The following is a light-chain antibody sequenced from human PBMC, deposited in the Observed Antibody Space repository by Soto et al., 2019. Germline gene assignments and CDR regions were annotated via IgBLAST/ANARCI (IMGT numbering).Light chain of an antibody. J-gene: IGKJ1*01. Sequence: EIVLTQSPGTLSLSPGERATLSCRASQSVSSSYLAWYEQKPGQAPRLLIYAASNRATGIPARFSGSGSGTDFTLTINRLEPEDFAVYFCQQYGDMWTFGQGTKVDIK. V-gene: IGKV3-20*01. CDR1: QSVSSSY. CDR2: AAS. CDR3: QQYGDMWT.